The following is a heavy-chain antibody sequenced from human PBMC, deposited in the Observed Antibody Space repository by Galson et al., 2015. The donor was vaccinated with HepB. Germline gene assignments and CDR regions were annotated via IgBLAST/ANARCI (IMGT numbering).Heavy chain of an antibody. CDR2: FDPEDGET. CDR1: GYTLTELP. J-gene: IGHJ4*02. V-gene: IGHV1-24*01. CDR3: ATLSIAARRGGDY. Sequence: SVKVSCKVSGYTLTELPMHWVRQAPGKGLEWMGGFDPEDGETIYAQKFQGRVTMTEDTSTDTAYMELSSLRSEDTAVYYCATLSIAARRGGDYWGQGTLVTVSS. D-gene: IGHD6-6*01.